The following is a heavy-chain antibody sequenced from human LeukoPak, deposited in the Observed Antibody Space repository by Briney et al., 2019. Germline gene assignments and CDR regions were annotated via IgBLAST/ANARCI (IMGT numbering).Heavy chain of an antibody. CDR1: GGTFSSYA. Sequence: SVKVSCKASGGTFSSYAISWVRQAPGQGLEWMGGIIPIFGTANYAQKFQGRVTITADESTSTAYMELSSLRSEDTAVYYCARDRESLEGFDPWGQGTLVTVSS. V-gene: IGHV1-69*13. CDR3: ARDRESLEGFDP. CDR2: IIPIFGTA. D-gene: IGHD3-10*01. J-gene: IGHJ5*02.